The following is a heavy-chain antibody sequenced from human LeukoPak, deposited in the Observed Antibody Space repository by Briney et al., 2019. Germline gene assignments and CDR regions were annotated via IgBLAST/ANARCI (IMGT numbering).Heavy chain of an antibody. Sequence: PSETLSLTCTVSGGSISSSSYYWGWIRQPPGKGLEWIGSIYYSGSTYYNPSLKSRVTISVDTSKNQFSLKLSSVTAADTAVYYCAGSHGSGSYYNNQNWGQGTLVTVSS. CDR2: IYYSGST. CDR1: GGSISSSSYY. CDR3: AGSHGSGSYYNNQN. V-gene: IGHV4-39*01. D-gene: IGHD3-10*01. J-gene: IGHJ4*02.